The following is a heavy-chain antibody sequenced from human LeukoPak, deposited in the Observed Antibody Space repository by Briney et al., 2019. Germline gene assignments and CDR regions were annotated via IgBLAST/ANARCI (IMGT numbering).Heavy chain of an antibody. V-gene: IGHV3-23*01. Sequence: GASVKVSCKASGYTFTSYYMHWVRQAPGKGLEWVSAISGSGGSTYYADSVKGRFTISRDNSKNTLYLQMNSLRAEDTAVYYCANLAPEYDYGDYKRPINDYWGQGTLVTVSS. J-gene: IGHJ4*02. CDR3: ANLAPEYDYGDYKRPINDY. D-gene: IGHD4-17*01. CDR2: ISGSGGST. CDR1: GYTFTSYY.